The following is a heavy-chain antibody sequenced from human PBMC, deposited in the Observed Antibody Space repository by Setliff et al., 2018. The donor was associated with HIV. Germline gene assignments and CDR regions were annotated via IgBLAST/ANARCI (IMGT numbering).Heavy chain of an antibody. J-gene: IGHJ5*02. CDR3: ARGGASSKYLDP. V-gene: IGHV4-61*01. D-gene: IGHD2-15*01. CDR1: GGSITRTPYY. Sequence: SETLSLTCTVSGGSITRTPYYTNWIRQPPGKGLEWIAWISDSGTTNYNPSLKSRVTLSVDTSKNQFSLSLTSVTGADTAVYYCARGGASSKYLDPWGQGTLVTVSS. CDR2: ISDSGTT.